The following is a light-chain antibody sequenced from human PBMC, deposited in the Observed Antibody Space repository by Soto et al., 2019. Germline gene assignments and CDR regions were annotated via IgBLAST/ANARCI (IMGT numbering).Light chain of an antibody. CDR3: QSYHSSLSGWEV. CDR1: SSNVGAGYD. V-gene: IGLV1-40*01. Sequence: QSVLTQPPSVSGAPGQRVTISCTGSSSNVGAGYDVHWYQQLPGTAPKLLIYGNTNRPSGVPDRFSGSKSGTSASLAITGLQAEDEADYYCQSYHSSLSGWEVFGGGTKVTVL. CDR2: GNT. J-gene: IGLJ2*01.